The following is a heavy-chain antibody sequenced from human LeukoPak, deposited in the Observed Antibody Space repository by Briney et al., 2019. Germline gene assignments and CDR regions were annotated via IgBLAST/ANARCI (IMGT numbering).Heavy chain of an antibody. CDR1: GFTFSSYA. CDR3: ARGGVYSDYVDY. V-gene: IGHV3-64*01. J-gene: IGHJ4*02. Sequence: GGSLRLSCAASGFTFSSYAIHWVRQAPGKGLEYVSAISSNGGSTYYANSVKGRFTISRDNSKNTAYLQTGSLRAEDMAVYYCARGGVYSDYVDYWGQGTLVTVSS. D-gene: IGHD4-11*01. CDR2: ISSNGGST.